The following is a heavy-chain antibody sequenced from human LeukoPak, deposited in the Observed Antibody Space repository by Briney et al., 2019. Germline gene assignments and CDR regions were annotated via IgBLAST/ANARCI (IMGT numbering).Heavy chain of an antibody. Sequence: PGGSLRLSCAASGFTLSTYSMNWVRQAAGKGLEWVSSISSSASYMYYADSVKGRFTISRDNAKNSLYLQMNSLRAEDTAVYYCAKAGGDYGDYYYFDYWGQGTLVTVSS. V-gene: IGHV3-21*01. CDR3: AKAGGDYGDYYYFDY. J-gene: IGHJ4*02. CDR2: ISSSASYM. D-gene: IGHD4-17*01. CDR1: GFTLSTYS.